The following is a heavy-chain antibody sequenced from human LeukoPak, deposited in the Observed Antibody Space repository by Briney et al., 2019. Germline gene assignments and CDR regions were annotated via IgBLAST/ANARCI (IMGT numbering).Heavy chain of an antibody. D-gene: IGHD3-22*01. CDR1: GYTFTSYD. J-gene: IGHJ4*02. V-gene: IGHV1-8*01. CDR3: ARCPYYYDSSGYSDY. Sequence: ASVKVSCKASGYTFTSYDINWVRQATGQGLEWMGWMNPNNNNTGYAQKLQGRVTMTTDTSTSTAYMELRSLRSDDTAVYYCARCPYYYDSSGYSDYWGQGTLVTVSS. CDR2: MNPNNNNT.